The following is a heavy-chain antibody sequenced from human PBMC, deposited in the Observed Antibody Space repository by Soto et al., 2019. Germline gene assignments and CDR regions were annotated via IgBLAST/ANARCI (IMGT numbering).Heavy chain of an antibody. V-gene: IGHV4-59*01. CDR2: IYYSGST. CDR3: ARDSSSSWYGGYYYGMDV. Sequence: SETLSLTCTVSGGSISSYYWSWIRQPPGKGLEWIGYIYYSGSTNYNPSLKSRVTISVDTSKNQFSLKLSSVTAADTAVYYCARDSSSSWYGGYYYGMDVWGQGTTVTVSS. D-gene: IGHD6-13*01. CDR1: GGSISSYY. J-gene: IGHJ6*02.